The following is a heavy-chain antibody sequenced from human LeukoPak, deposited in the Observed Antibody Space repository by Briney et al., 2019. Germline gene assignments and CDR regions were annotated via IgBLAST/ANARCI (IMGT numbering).Heavy chain of an antibody. Sequence: SVKVSCKASGATFKNFVITWVRQAPGQGPEWMGRIIPILDVANYAQNFQGRVTITADESTSTAYMELSSLRSDDTAVYYCARETRAAGETTGKYFFDYWGQGTRVTVSS. CDR2: IIPILDVA. CDR1: GATFKNFV. V-gene: IGHV1-69*04. CDR3: ARETRAAGETTGKYFFDY. J-gene: IGHJ4*02. D-gene: IGHD1-14*01.